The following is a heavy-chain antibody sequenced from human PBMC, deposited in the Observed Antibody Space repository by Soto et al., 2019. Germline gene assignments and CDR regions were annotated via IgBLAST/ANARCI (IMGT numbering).Heavy chain of an antibody. CDR2: IWYDGSNK. D-gene: IGHD4-17*01. Sequence: HPGGSLRLSCAASGFTFSSYGMHWARQGPGKGLEWVAVIWYDGSNKVYADSVKGRFTISKDNSKNTLYLQMNSLRAEDTAVYYCARDLSGDYGALDTWGQGTMVTVSS. V-gene: IGHV3-33*01. CDR3: ARDLSGDYGALDT. J-gene: IGHJ3*02. CDR1: GFTFSSYG.